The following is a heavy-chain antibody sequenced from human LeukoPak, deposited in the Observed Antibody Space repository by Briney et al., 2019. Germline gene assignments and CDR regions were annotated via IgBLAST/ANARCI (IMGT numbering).Heavy chain of an antibody. J-gene: IGHJ3*02. V-gene: IGHV4-4*02. D-gene: IGHD3-10*01. CDR1: GGPISSSNW. Sequence: SETLSLTCAVSGGPISSSNWWIWVRQPPGKGLEWIGEIYHTGSTNYNPSLKSRVTISVDKSKNQFSLKLSSVTAADTAMYYCARDTGGRGRLDAFDIWGQGTMVTVSS. CDR3: ARDTGGRGRLDAFDI. CDR2: IYHTGST.